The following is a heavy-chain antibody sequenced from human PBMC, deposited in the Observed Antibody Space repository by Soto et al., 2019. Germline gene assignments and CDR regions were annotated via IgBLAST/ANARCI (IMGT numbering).Heavy chain of an antibody. CDR2: INPNSGGT. CDR3: ARDFSWIRPNYPYFYFGMDV. CDR1: GYTFTGYY. J-gene: IGHJ6*02. V-gene: IGHV1-2*04. D-gene: IGHD3-9*01. Sequence: ASVKVSCKASGYTFTGYYLHWVRQAPGQGLEWMGWINPNSGGTNYAQKFQGWVTMTRDTSISTAYMELRRLKSDDTAMYYCARDFSWIRPNYPYFYFGMDVWGQGTTVTVSS.